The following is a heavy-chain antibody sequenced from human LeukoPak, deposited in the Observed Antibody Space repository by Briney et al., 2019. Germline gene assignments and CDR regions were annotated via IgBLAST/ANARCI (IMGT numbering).Heavy chain of an antibody. CDR2: TYYRSKWYN. Sequence: SQTLSLTCAISGDRVSSNSAAWSWIRQSPSRGLEWLGRTYYRSKWYNNYAVSVKSRITINPDTSKNQFSLQLISVAPEDTAVYYCAGTTGHFDYWGQGTLVTVSS. CDR1: GDRVSSNSAA. V-gene: IGHV6-1*01. D-gene: IGHD2-8*02. CDR3: AGTTGHFDY. J-gene: IGHJ4*02.